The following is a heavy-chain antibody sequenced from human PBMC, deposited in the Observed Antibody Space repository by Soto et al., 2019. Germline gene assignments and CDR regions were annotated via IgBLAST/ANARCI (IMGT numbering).Heavy chain of an antibody. CDR1: GCSISSGDYY. CDR3: ATRPPGRWAGVFDY. Sequence: PSETLSLTCTVSGCSISSGDYYWSWIRQPPGKGPEWIGYVYHSEITNYNPSLESRVTISLDTSKNQFSLKLNSVTAADTAVYYCATRPPGRWAGVFDYWSQGTQVTVSS. D-gene: IGHD1-26*01. J-gene: IGHJ4*02. V-gene: IGHV4-61*08. CDR2: VYHSEIT.